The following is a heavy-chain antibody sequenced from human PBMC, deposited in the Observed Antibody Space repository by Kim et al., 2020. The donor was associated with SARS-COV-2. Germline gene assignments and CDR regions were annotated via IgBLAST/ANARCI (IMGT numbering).Heavy chain of an antibody. CDR3: ARGPFSRPPDCSGGSCSSYYFDY. Sequence: SETLSLTCAVYGGSFSGYYWSWIRQPPGKGLEWIGEINHSGSTNYNPSLKSRVTISVDTSKNQFSLKLSSVTAADTAVYYCARGPFSRPPDCSGGSCSSYYFDYWGQGTLVTVSS. CDR1: GGSFSGYY. CDR2: INHSGST. J-gene: IGHJ4*02. V-gene: IGHV4-34*01. D-gene: IGHD2-15*01.